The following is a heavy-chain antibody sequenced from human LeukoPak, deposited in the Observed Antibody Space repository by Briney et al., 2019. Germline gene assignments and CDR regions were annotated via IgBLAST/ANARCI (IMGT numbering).Heavy chain of an antibody. Sequence: GGSLRLSCAASGFTFSDYYMSWIRQAPGKGLEWVSYISSSSSYTNYADSVKGRFTISRDNAKNSLYLQMNSLRAEDTAVYYCARATLSNLTGYRYWGQGTLVTVSS. CDR2: ISSSSSYT. CDR3: ARATLSNLTGYRY. CDR1: GFTFSDYY. J-gene: IGHJ4*02. D-gene: IGHD3-9*01. V-gene: IGHV3-11*06.